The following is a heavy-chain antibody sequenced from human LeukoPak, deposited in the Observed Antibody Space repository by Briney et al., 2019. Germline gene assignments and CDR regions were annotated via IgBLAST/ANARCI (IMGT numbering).Heavy chain of an antibody. CDR3: AKGPWFGELQSWFDP. CDR2: MNPNSGNT. Sequence: GASVKVSCKASGYTFTSYDINWVRQATGQGLEWMGWMNPNSGNTGYAQKFQGRVTMTRNTSISTAYMELSSLRSEDTAVYYCAKGPWFGELQSWFDPWGQGTLVTVSS. V-gene: IGHV1-8*01. CDR1: GYTFTSYD. D-gene: IGHD3-10*01. J-gene: IGHJ5*02.